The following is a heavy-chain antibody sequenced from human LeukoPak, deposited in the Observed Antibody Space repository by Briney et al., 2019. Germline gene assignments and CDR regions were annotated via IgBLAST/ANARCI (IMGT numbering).Heavy chain of an antibody. J-gene: IGHJ6*03. CDR2: ISGSGGST. CDR1: GFTFDDYA. CDR3: AKINTGVVLRYFDWLSNYYYYMDV. D-gene: IGHD3-9*01. Sequence: GGSLRLSCAASGFTFDDYAMHWVRQAPGKGLEWVSAISGSGGSTYYADSVKGRFTISRDNSKNTLYLQMNSLRAEDTAVYYCAKINTGVVLRYFDWLSNYYYYMDVWGKGTTVTISS. V-gene: IGHV3-23*01.